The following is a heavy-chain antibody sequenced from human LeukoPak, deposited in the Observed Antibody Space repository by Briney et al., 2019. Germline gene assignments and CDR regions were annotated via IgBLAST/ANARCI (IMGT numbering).Heavy chain of an antibody. CDR1: GFTFNTYW. Sequence: GGSLRLSCAASGFTFNTYWMSWVRQAPGKGLEWLATVNQDGSEKFYVDSVKGRFTISRDNAKNSLYLQMNSLRAEDTAVYYCTTFYTRLTDYWGQGTLVTVSS. CDR2: VNQDGSEK. D-gene: IGHD2/OR15-2a*01. V-gene: IGHV3-7*05. CDR3: TTFYTRLTDY. J-gene: IGHJ4*02.